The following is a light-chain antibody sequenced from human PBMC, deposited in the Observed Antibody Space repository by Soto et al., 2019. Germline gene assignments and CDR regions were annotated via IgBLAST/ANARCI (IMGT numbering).Light chain of an antibody. V-gene: IGLV2-11*01. CDR2: DVS. Sequence: LAQPRSVSGSPGQSVTISCTGTSSDVGVYNYVSWYQQYPGKAPKIMIYDVSKRPSGVPDRFSGSKSDNTASLTISGLQAEDEADYYCCSYAGSYTFVFGIGTKVTV. J-gene: IGLJ1*01. CDR1: SSDVGVYNY. CDR3: CSYAGSYTFV.